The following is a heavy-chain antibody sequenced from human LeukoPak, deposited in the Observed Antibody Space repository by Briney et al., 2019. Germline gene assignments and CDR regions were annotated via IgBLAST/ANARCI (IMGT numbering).Heavy chain of an antibody. CDR1: GFTFSSYG. CDR3: ARELYDNNAGRFDY. J-gene: IGHJ4*02. Sequence: PGGSLRLSYAASGFTFSSYGMHWVRQAPGKGLEWVAVISNDGSNKHYGDSVKGRFTVSRDNSRNTLYLQMNSLKPEDTALYYWARELYDNNAGRFDYWGQGALVTVSS. CDR2: ISNDGSNK. V-gene: IGHV3-30*03. D-gene: IGHD3-22*01.